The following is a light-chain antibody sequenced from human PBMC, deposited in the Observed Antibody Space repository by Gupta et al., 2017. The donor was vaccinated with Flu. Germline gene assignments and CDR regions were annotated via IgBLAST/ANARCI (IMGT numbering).Light chain of an antibody. Sequence: EVATLSCRASQIVRSHYLAWYQQKPDQAPRLLIYGASNRATGIPDRFSGSGSGTDFSLTISRLEPADFAVYYCQQYGSFPWTFGQGTKVEIK. J-gene: IGKJ1*01. CDR3: QQYGSFPWT. CDR1: QIVRSHY. CDR2: GAS. V-gene: IGKV3-20*01.